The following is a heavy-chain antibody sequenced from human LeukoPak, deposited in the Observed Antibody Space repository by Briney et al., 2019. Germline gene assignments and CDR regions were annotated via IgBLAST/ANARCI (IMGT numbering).Heavy chain of an antibody. CDR2: ISAYNGNT. J-gene: IGHJ4*02. Sequence: ASVKVSCKASGYTFTSYGISWVRQAPGQGLEWMGWISAYNGNTNYAQKLQGRDTMTTDTSTSTAYMELRSLRSDDTAVYYCARGDYYDSSGYYMEKDDYWGQGTLVTVSS. D-gene: IGHD3-22*01. CDR3: ARGDYYDSSGYYMEKDDY. V-gene: IGHV1-18*01. CDR1: GYTFTSYG.